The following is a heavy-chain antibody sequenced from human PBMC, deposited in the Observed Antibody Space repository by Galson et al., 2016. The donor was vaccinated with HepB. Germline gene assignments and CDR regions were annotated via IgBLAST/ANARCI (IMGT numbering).Heavy chain of an antibody. CDR3: ARGAFSLTRGATRRFYNYVDV. D-gene: IGHD1-26*01. V-gene: IGHV4-4*07. CDR2: IFSRGSP. J-gene: IGHJ6*03. CDR1: GASITNTF. Sequence: SETLSLTCTVSGASITNTFWSWFRQPAGKGPAWIGRIFSRGSPTYAHSLESRPTMSMDMSKNQISLRLISVTAADTGVYYCARGAFSLTRGATRRFYNYVDVWGKGTTVTVSS.